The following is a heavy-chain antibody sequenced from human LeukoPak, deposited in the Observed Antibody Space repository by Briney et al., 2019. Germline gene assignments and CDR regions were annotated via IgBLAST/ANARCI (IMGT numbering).Heavy chain of an antibody. J-gene: IGHJ4*02. CDR1: GFTFSSYA. Sequence: GGSLRLSCAASGFTFSSYAMHWVRQAPGKGLEWVAVILYDGSNKYYADSVKGRFTISRDNSKNTLYLQMNSLRAEDTAVYYCARDYYDSSGYYPDYWGQGTLVTVSS. CDR2: ILYDGSNK. D-gene: IGHD3-22*01. CDR3: ARDYYDSSGYYPDY. V-gene: IGHV3-30-3*01.